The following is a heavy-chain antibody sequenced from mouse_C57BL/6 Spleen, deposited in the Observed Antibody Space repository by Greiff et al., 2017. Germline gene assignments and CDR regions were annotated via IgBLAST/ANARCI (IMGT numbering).Heavy chain of an antibody. Sequence: QVQLQQPGAELVRPGSSVKLSCKASGYTFTSYWMHWVKQRPIQGLEWIGNIDPSDSETHYNQKFKDKATLTVDKSSSTAYMQLSSLTSEDSAVYYCARDYDGSSHWYFDVWGTGTTVTVSS. D-gene: IGHD1-1*01. CDR3: ARDYDGSSHWYFDV. V-gene: IGHV1-52*01. CDR1: GYTFTSYW. CDR2: IDPSDSET. J-gene: IGHJ1*03.